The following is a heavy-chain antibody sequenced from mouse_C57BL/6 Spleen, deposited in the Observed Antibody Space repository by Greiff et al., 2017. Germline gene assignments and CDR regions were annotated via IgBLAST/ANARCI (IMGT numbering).Heavy chain of an antibody. CDR2: IHPNSGST. CDR1: GYTFTSYW. V-gene: IGHV1-64*01. Sequence: VQLQQPGAELVKPGASVKLSCKASGYTFTSYWMHWVKQRPGQGLEWIGMIHPNSGSTNYNEKFKSKATLTVDKSSSTAYMQLSSLTSEDSAVYYGARSSPYYYAMDYWGQGTSVTVSS. J-gene: IGHJ4*01. CDR3: ARSSPYYYAMDY.